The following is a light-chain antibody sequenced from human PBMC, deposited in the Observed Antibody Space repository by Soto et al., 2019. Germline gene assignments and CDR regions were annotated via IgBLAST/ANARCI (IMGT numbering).Light chain of an antibody. V-gene: IGKV3-11*01. CDR1: QSVSSS. Sequence: DIVLTQSPATLSLSPGERATLSCRASQSVSSSLAWYQQKPGQTPRLLIYEACNRATGIPARFNGSGSGTDFTITVSSLEPEDFAVYYCQQRSSWPLTVGGGTKV. CDR3: QQRSSWPLT. CDR2: EAC. J-gene: IGKJ4*01.